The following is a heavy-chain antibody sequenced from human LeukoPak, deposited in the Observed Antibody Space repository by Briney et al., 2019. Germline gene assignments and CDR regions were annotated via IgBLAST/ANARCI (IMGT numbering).Heavy chain of an antibody. D-gene: IGHD1-26*01. J-gene: IGHJ6*03. Sequence: PSETLSLTCAVYGGSFSNYYWNWIRQPPGRGLEWIGEINHSGGANYNPSLKSRVAISVDTSNNQVSLKLRTVTAADTAVYYCARGGYGGSYWARSYNSYYYMDVWGKGTTVTVSS. V-gene: IGHV4-34*01. CDR1: GGSFSNYY. CDR3: ARGGYGGSYWARSYNSYYYMDV. CDR2: INHSGGA.